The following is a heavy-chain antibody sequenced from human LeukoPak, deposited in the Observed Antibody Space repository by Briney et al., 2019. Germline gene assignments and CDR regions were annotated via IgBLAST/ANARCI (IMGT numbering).Heavy chain of an antibody. J-gene: IGHJ4*02. CDR1: GYTFTSYG. V-gene: IGHV1-18*01. D-gene: IGHD3-10*01. CDR3: ARPYPYYYVSGSYLETKYYFDY. CDR2: ISAYNGNT. Sequence: ASVKVSCKASGYTFTSYGISWVRQAPGQGLEWMGWISAYNGNTNYAQKLQGRVTMTTDTSTSTAYMELRSLRSDDTAVYYCARPYPYYYVSGSYLETKYYFDYWGQGTLVTVSS.